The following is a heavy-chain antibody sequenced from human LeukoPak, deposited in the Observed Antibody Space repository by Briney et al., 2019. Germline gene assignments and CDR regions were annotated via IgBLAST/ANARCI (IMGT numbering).Heavy chain of an antibody. D-gene: IGHD2-21*02. CDR2: LNHSGST. Sequence: SETLSLTCTVSGGSISSYYWSWIRQPPGKGLEWIGELNHSGSTNYNPSLKSRVTISVDTSKNQFSLKLSSVTAADTAVYYCARGRGKHIVVVTAIGAEYFQHWGQGTLVTVSS. CDR3: ARGRGKHIVVVTAIGAEYFQH. V-gene: IGHV4-34*01. J-gene: IGHJ1*01. CDR1: GGSISSYY.